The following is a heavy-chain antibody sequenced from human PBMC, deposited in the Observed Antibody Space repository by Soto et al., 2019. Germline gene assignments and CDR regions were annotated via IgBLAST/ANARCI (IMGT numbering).Heavy chain of an antibody. D-gene: IGHD6-13*01. Sequence: QVQLVQSGAEVKKPGSSVKVSCKASGGTFSSYTISWVRQAPGQGLEWMGRIIPILGIANYAQKFQGRVTITADKSTSTAYMELSSLRSEDTAVYYCAREFGPIAADAFDIWGQGTMVTVSS. J-gene: IGHJ3*02. CDR1: GGTFSSYT. CDR3: AREFGPIAADAFDI. CDR2: IIPILGIA. V-gene: IGHV1-69*08.